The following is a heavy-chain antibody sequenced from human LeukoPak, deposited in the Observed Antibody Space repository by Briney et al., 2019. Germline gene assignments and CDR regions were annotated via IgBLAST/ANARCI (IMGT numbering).Heavy chain of an antibody. CDR1: GFTFSSYA. V-gene: IGHV3-30-3*01. D-gene: IGHD3-3*01. CDR2: ISYDGSNK. Sequence: GRSLRLSCAASGFTFSSYAMHWVRQAPGKGLEWVAVISYDGSNKYYADSVKGRFTISRDNSKNTLYLQMNSLRAEDTAVYYCARDSKRFLEWSMPYWGRGTLVTVSS. CDR3: ARDSKRFLEWSMPY. J-gene: IGHJ4*02.